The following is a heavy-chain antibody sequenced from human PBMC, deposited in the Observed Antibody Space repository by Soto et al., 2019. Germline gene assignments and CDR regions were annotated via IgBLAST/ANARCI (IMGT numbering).Heavy chain of an antibody. J-gene: IGHJ5*02. CDR3: AREGMGFSNWFDP. CDR2: MNTDGSDT. D-gene: IGHD2-8*01. Sequence: EMQLVESGGGLVQPGGSLRLSCAASGFTFSSYWRHWVRQAPGKGLVWVSRMNTDGSDTYYADSVKGRFTISRDNARNTVYLQMNSLRVEDTAVYYCAREGMGFSNWFDPRGQGTLVSVSS. V-gene: IGHV3-74*01. CDR1: GFTFSSYW.